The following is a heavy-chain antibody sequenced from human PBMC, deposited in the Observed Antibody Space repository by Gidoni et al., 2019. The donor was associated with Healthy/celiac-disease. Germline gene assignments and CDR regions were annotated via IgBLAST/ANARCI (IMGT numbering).Heavy chain of an antibody. CDR3: ARIHYYDTPFDP. D-gene: IGHD3-22*01. CDR1: GFSLSNARMG. J-gene: IGHJ5*02. Sequence: QVTLKESGPVLVKPTETLTLTCTVSGFSLSNARMGVSWIRQPPGKALEWLAHIFSNDEKSYSTSLKSRLTISKDTSKSQVVLTMTNMDPVDTATYCCARIHYYDTPFDPWGQGTLVTVSS. V-gene: IGHV2-26*01. CDR2: IFSNDEK.